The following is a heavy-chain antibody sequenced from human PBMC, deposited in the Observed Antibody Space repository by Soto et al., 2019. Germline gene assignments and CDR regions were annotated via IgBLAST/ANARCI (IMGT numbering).Heavy chain of an antibody. V-gene: IGHV3-23*01. CDR1: GFTFSSYA. J-gene: IGHJ6*02. Sequence: GGSLRLSCAASGFTFSSYAMSWVRQAPGKGLEWVSAISGSGGSTYYADSVKGRFTISRDNSKNTLYLQMNSLRAEDTAVYYCAKGGAAMVTYYYYGMDVRGQGTTVTVSS. D-gene: IGHD5-18*01. CDR2: ISGSGGST. CDR3: AKGGAAMVTYYYYGMDV.